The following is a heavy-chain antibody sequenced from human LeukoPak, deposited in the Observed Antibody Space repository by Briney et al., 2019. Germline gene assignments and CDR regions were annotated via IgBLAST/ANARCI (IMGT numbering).Heavy chain of an antibody. V-gene: IGHV3-30*18. D-gene: IGHD6-13*01. CDR2: ISYDGDNK. Sequence: PGRSLRLSCAASGFTFSSYGMHWVRQAPGKGLEWVAVISYDGDNKYYADSVKGRFTISRDNSKNTLYLQMNSLRAEDSAVYYCVKVSSSWSRTGTFDYWGQGALVTVSS. J-gene: IGHJ4*02. CDR1: GFTFSSYG. CDR3: VKVSSSWSRTGTFDY.